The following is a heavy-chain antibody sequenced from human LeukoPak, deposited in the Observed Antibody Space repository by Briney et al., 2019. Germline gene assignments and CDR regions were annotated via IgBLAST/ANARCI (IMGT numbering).Heavy chain of an antibody. J-gene: IGHJ6*03. Sequence: PGGSLRLSCAPSGFTFSSLWMSWVRQAPGRGPEWVANINQDGGTTYYVASVKGRFTISRDNAKNSLSLQMSSLRAEDTAVYYCTKDRQGPNQYHMDVWGKGTTVTVSS. V-gene: IGHV3-7*01. CDR3: TKDRQGPNQYHMDV. CDR1: GFTFSSLW. CDR2: INQDGGTT.